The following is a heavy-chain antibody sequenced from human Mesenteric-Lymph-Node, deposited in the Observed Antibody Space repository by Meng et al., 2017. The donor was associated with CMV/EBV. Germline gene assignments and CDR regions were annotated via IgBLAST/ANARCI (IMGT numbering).Heavy chain of an antibody. CDR1: GFTFSDYA. Sequence: GGSLRLSCAASGFTFSDYAMHWVRQAPGKGLEGVAVISYEGSNRYYADSVKGRFTISRDNSKNTLFLQMNSLRSEDSAVYYCARERYCSSTSCRYYYYGMDVWGQGTTVTVSS. CDR3: ARERYCSSTSCRYYYYGMDV. J-gene: IGHJ6*02. D-gene: IGHD2-2*01. V-gene: IGHV3-30*04. CDR2: ISYEGSNR.